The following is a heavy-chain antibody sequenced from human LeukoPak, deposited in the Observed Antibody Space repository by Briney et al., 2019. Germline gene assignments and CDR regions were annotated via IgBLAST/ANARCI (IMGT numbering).Heavy chain of an antibody. CDR2: FYNSGST. J-gene: IGHJ6*02. CDR1: GGSFSGYY. V-gene: IGHV4-59*01. CDR3: ARPSVTTYYYGLDV. Sequence: SETLSLTCAVYGGSFSGYYWSWIRQPPGKGLEWMGYFYNSGSTDYNPSFKSRITISADMSKNQLSLKLNSVTAADTAVYYCARPSVTTYYYGLDVWGQGTTVTVSS. D-gene: IGHD4-17*01.